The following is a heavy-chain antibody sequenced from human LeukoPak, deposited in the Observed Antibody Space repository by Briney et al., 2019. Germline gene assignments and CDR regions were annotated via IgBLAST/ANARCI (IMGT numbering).Heavy chain of an antibody. J-gene: IGHJ5*02. V-gene: IGHV3-13*05. CDR1: GFTFSSYD. CDR2: IGTAGDP. CDR3: ARGRRFGEFFWFDP. Sequence: GGSLRLSCAASGFTFSSYDMHWVRQATGKGLEWVSAIGTAGDPYYPGSVKCRFTISRENAKNSLYLQMNSMRAGDKAVYYCARGRRFGEFFWFDPWGQGTLVTVSS. D-gene: IGHD3-10*01.